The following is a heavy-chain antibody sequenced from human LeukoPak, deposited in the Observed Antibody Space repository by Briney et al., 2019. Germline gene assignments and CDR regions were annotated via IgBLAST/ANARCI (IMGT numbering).Heavy chain of an antibody. CDR1: GFTVSNNY. CDR2: ICGGGST. J-gene: IGHJ6*02. D-gene: IGHD2-2*01. V-gene: IGHV3-53*01. Sequence: GGSLRLSCAASGFTVSNNYMSWVRQAPGKGLEWVSVICGGGSTYYADSVKGRFTISRDNSKNTLYLQMNSLRAEDTAVYYCARDRAVVVPAAIGTRGTNYYYYGMDVWGQGTTVTVPS. CDR3: ARDRAVVVPAAIGTRGTNYYYYGMDV.